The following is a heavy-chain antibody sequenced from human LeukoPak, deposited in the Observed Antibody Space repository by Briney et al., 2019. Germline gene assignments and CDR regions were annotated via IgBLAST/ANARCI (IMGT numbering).Heavy chain of an antibody. V-gene: IGHV1-69*13. D-gene: IGHD3-16*01. CDR1: GGTFSSYA. CDR2: IIPIFGTA. CDR3: ASRLGGGGYGMDV. J-gene: IGHJ6*02. Sequence: ASVKVSCKASGGTFSSYAISWVRQAPGQGLEWMGGIIPIFGTANYAQKFRGRVTITADESTSTAYMELSSLRSEDTAVYYCASRLGGGGYGMDVWGQGTTVTVSS.